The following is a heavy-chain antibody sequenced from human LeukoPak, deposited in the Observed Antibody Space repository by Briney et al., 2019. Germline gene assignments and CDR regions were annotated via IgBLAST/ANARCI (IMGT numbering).Heavy chain of an antibody. Sequence: SETLSLTCTVSGGSISSSSYYWGWIRQPPGKGLEWIGSIYYSGSTYYNPSLKSRVTISVDTSKNQFSLKLSSVTAADTAVYYCARGKIAVAPGYWGQGTLVTVSS. J-gene: IGHJ4*02. CDR2: IYYSGST. CDR3: ARGKIAVAPGY. D-gene: IGHD6-19*01. V-gene: IGHV4-39*07. CDR1: GGSISSSSYY.